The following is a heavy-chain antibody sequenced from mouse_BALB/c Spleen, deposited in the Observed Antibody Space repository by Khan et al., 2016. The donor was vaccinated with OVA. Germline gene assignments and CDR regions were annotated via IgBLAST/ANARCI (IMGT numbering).Heavy chain of an antibody. Sequence: EVELVESGGDLVKPGGSLKLSCAASGFTFSSYGMSWVRQTPDKRLEWVATISSGGHYTYFPDSVRGRFTISRDNAKNTLYLQMSSLKSEDTAMYYCARTIYTAKGYYYAMDYWGQGTSVTVSA. V-gene: IGHV5-6*01. J-gene: IGHJ4*01. CDR3: ARTIYTAKGYYYAMDY. CDR2: ISSGGHYT. D-gene: IGHD1-2*01. CDR1: GFTFSSYG.